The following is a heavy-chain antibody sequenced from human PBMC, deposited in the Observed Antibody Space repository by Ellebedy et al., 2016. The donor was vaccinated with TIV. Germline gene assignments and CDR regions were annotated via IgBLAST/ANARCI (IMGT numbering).Heavy chain of an antibody. J-gene: IGHJ4*02. V-gene: IGHV4-38-2*01. CDR2: LYHSGTT. CDR1: GGSFSGYY. CDR3: ARGDYSGYDSL. Sequence: SETLSLTXAVYGGSFSGYYWGWIRQPPGKGLEWIGSLYHSGTTYYNPSLKSRVTISVDTSKNQFSLRLNSVTAADTALYYCARGDYSGYDSLWGQGTLVTVSS. D-gene: IGHD5-12*01.